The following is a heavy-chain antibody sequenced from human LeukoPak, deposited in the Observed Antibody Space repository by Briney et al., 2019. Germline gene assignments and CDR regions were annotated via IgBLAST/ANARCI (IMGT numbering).Heavy chain of an antibody. Sequence: GGSLRLSCAASSFTFSDYYMSWIRQAPGKGLECVSYISSSSTYTNYADSVTGRFTISRDNAKTSLYLQMNSMSAEDTAVYYCSRDLGYCSGGSGYSSGFDYWGKGTLVTVSS. J-gene: IGHJ4*02. D-gene: IGHD2-15*01. CDR1: SFTFSDYY. CDR2: ISSSSTYT. CDR3: SRDLGYCSGGSGYSSGFDY. V-gene: IGHV3-11*06.